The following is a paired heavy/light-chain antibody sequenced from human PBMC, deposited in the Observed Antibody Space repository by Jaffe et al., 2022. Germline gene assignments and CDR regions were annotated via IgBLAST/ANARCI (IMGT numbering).Heavy chain of an antibody. CDR1: GYTFTTYA. V-gene: IGHV7-4-1*02. CDR2: INTNTGNP. D-gene: IGHD3-10*01. CDR3: ARGVNYYGSGSYYFQH. Sequence: QVQLVQSGSELKKPGASVKVSCKASGYTFTTYAMNWVRQAPGQGPEWMGWINTNTGNPTYAQGFTGRFVFSLDTSVRTAYLQISSLKAEDTAVYYCARGVNYYGSGSYYFQHWGQGTLVTVSS. J-gene: IGHJ1*01.
Light chain of an antibody. J-gene: IGKJ1*01. CDR2: DAS. V-gene: IGKV3-20*01. CDR3: QQYGSSPWT. Sequence: ENVLTQSPGTLSLSPGERVTLSCRASQSVSSRYLAWYQQRPGQAPRLLIYDASSRATGIPDRFSGSGSGTDFNLIISRLEPEDFAVYYCQQYGSSPWTFGQGTKVEIK. CDR1: QSVSSRY.